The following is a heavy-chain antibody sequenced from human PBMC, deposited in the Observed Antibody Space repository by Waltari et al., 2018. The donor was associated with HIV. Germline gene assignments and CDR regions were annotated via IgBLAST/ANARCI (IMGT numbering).Heavy chain of an antibody. Sequence: QVQLVESGGGVGQPGRSLRLSCAASGFTFSNYGMHWVRQAPGKGLEWVAVIWYDGSKNYYTDSVKGRFIISRDESKNTLYLQMNSLRTEDTAIYYCAKDAHLYSSSWANFDYWGQGTLVTVSS. CDR3: AKDAHLYSSSWANFDY. J-gene: IGHJ4*02. D-gene: IGHD6-13*01. CDR2: IWYDGSKN. V-gene: IGHV3-30*18. CDR1: GFTFSNYG.